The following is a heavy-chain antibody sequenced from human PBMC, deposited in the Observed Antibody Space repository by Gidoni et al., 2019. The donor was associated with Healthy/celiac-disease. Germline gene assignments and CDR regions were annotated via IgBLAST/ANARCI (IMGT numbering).Heavy chain of an antibody. D-gene: IGHD4-17*01. CDR2: INDSGST. CDR1: GGSFSCYY. CDR3: ARGDYSDYNR. J-gene: IGHJ4*02. V-gene: IGHV4-34*01. Sequence: VQLQLCVAGLLKPSEHLSVTCAVYGGSFSCYYWGWIRQPPAKGLEWIGEINDSGSTNYNPSLKSRVTISVDTSKNQFSLKLGSVNAADTAVYYCARGDYSDYNRWGQGTLVTVSS.